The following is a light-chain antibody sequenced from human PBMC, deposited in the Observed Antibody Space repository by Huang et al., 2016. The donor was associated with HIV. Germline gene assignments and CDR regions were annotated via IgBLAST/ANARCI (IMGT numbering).Light chain of an antibody. CDR3: QQYNNWPFT. Sequence: SPVTLSVSPGERATFSCRASQSISNKLAWYQQKPGQAPRLLIYGASTRATGIPARFSGSGSGTEFTLTISSLQSEDFAVYYCQQYNNWPFTFGPGTRVDIK. CDR1: QSISNK. CDR2: GAS. V-gene: IGKV3-15*01. J-gene: IGKJ3*01.